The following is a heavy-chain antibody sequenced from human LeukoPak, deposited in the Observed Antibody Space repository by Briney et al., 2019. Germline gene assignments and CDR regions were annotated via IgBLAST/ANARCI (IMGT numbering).Heavy chain of an antibody. Sequence: GGSLRLSCAASGFTLSSYWMSWVRQAPGKGLEWVANIKQDGSEKYYVDSVKGRFTISRDNAKNSLYLQMNSLRAEDTAVYYCARQAATDTVLLWPGAFDYWGQGTLVSVSS. D-gene: IGHD3-10*01. CDR1: GFTLSSYW. CDR3: ARQAATDTVLLWPGAFDY. J-gene: IGHJ4*02. CDR2: IKQDGSEK. V-gene: IGHV3-7*01.